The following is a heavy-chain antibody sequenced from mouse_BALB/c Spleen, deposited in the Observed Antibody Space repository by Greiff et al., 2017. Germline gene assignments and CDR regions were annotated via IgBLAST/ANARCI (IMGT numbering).Heavy chain of an antibody. D-gene: IGHD3-2*01. CDR3: TRDSSGYEGDY. J-gene: IGHJ4*01. Sequence: QVQLQQSGAELVKPGASVKLSCKASGYTFTSYYMYWVKQRPGQGLEWIGEINPSNGGTNFNEKFKSKATLTVDKSSSTAYMQLSSLTSEDSAVYYCTRDSSGYEGDYWGQGTSVTVSS. CDR1: GYTFTSYY. V-gene: IGHV1S81*02. CDR2: INPSNGGT.